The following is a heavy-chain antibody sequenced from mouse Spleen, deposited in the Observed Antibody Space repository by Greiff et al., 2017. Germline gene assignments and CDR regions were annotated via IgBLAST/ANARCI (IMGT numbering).Heavy chain of an antibody. Sequence: VKVVESGAELAKPGASVKMSCKASGYTFTSYWMHWVKQRPGQGLEWIGYINPSTGYTEYNQKFKDKATLTADKSSSTAYMQLSSLTSEDSAVYYCARGGDAWFAYWGQGTLVTVSA. D-gene: IGHD3-3*01. CDR2: INPSTGYT. CDR1: GYTFTSYW. V-gene: IGHV1-7*01. J-gene: IGHJ3*01. CDR3: ARGGDAWFAY.